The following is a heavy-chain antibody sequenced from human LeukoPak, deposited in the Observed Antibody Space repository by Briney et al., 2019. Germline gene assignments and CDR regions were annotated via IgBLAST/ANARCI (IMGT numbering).Heavy chain of an antibody. Sequence: PSETLPLTCSVSGGSMNSYYWSWIRQSPGKGLEWIGYIYYSGSTNYNPSLKSRVTISVDTSKNQFPLKLSSVTAADTAVYYCARHVWLQPFDYWGQGTLVTVSS. CDR1: GGSMNSYY. CDR3: ARHVWLQPFDY. D-gene: IGHD3-9*01. V-gene: IGHV4-59*08. CDR2: IYYSGST. J-gene: IGHJ4*02.